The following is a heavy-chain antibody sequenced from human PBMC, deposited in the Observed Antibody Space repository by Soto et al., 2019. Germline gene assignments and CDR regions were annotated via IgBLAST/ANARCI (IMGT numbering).Heavy chain of an antibody. D-gene: IGHD5-18*01. J-gene: IGHJ3*02. Sequence: GGSLRLSCAASGFTFSNAWMSWVRQAPGKGLEWGGRIKSKTDGGTTDYAAPVKGRFTISRDDSNNTPYLQMNSLKTEDTAVYYCTTAVDTWCGSFDIWGQGTMVTVSS. CDR1: GFTFSNAW. V-gene: IGHV3-15*01. CDR2: IKSKTDGGTT. CDR3: TTAVDTWCGSFDI.